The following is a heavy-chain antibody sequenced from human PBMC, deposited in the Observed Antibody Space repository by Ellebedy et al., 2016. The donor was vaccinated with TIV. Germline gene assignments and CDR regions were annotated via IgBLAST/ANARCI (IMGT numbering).Heavy chain of an antibody. Sequence: GESLKISCAASGFTFSSHWMHWVRQAPGKGLVWVSRINSDGSSTSYADSVKGRFTISRDNAKNTLYLQMNRLRAEDTAVYYCATRDFWGTPNFDYWGQGTLVTVSS. D-gene: IGHD3-3*01. V-gene: IGHV3-74*01. CDR1: GFTFSSHW. CDR2: INSDGSST. CDR3: ATRDFWGTPNFDY. J-gene: IGHJ4*02.